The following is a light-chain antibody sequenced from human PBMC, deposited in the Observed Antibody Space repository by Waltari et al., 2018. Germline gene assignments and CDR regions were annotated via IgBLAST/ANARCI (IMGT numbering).Light chain of an antibody. J-gene: IGLJ2*01. CDR1: KLEAKY. CDR3: QAWDSISDVV. CDR2: QDS. Sequence: YELTQPPSVSVSPGPTVSIPCSGGKLEAKYVCWYQQKTGQSPVLVMHQDSRRPSGIPERFSGSSSGNTATLTISGTQAMDEADYYCQAWDSISDVVFGGGTRLTVL. V-gene: IGLV3-1*01.